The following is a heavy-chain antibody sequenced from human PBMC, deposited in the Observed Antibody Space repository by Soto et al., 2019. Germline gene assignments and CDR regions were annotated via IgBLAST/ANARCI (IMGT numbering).Heavy chain of an antibody. CDR3: ARDWTDSSGWTNWFDP. CDR1: GGSFSGYY. D-gene: IGHD6-19*01. V-gene: IGHV4-34*11. J-gene: IGHJ5*02. CDR2: IYYSGAT. Sequence: SETLSLTCAVYGGSFSGYYWSWIRQPPGKGLEWIGYIYYSGATTYNPSLRSRATISVDMSKSQFSLKLKSLTAADTAVYYCARDWTDSSGWTNWFDPWGQGTLVTVSS.